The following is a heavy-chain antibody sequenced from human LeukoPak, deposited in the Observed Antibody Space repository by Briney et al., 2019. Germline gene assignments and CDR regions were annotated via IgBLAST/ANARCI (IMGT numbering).Heavy chain of an antibody. D-gene: IGHD2-21*02. CDR1: GYTFTGYY. Sequence: ASVKVSCKASGYTFTGYYMHWARQAPGQGLEWMGRINPNSGGTNYAQKFQGRVTMTRDTSISTAYMELSRLRSDDTAVYYCARMFRGDSEYDPWGQGTLVTVSS. CDR2: INPNSGGT. V-gene: IGHV1-2*06. J-gene: IGHJ5*02. CDR3: ARMFRGDSEYDP.